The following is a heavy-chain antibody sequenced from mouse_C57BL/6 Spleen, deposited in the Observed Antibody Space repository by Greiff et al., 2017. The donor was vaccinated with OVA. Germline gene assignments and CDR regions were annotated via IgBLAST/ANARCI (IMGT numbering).Heavy chain of an antibody. CDR3: ARRKGTAQAKSYFDY. D-gene: IGHD3-1*01. Sequence: VQLQQSGPELVKPGASVTLSCTASGFNIKDCYMHWVKQRTEQGLEWIGRIDREDGDNKYAPKFQGKITITADTSYNTAYLQLSSLTSEDTAVYYGARRKGTAQAKSYFDYWGQGTTLTVSS. V-gene: IGHV14-2*01. CDR1: GFNIKDCY. J-gene: IGHJ2*01. CDR2: IDREDGDN.